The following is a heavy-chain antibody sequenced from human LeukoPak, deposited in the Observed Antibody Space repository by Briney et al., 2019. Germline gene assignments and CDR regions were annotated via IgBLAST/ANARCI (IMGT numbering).Heavy chain of an antibody. CDR3: ARGYDILTGYPLGDY. Sequence: GGSLRPSCAASGFTFSSYSMNWVRQAPGKGLEWVSSISSSSSYIYYADSVKGRFTISRDNAKNSLYLQMNSLRAEDTAVYYCARGYDILTGYPLGDYWGQGTLVTVSS. V-gene: IGHV3-21*01. D-gene: IGHD3-9*01. CDR1: GFTFSSYS. CDR2: ISSSSSYI. J-gene: IGHJ4*02.